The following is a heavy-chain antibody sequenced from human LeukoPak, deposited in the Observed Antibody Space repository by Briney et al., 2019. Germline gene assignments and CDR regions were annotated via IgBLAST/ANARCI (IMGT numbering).Heavy chain of an antibody. CDR1: GGSFSGYY. Sequence: SETLSLTCAVYGGSFSGYYWSWIRQPPGKGLEWIGSIYYSGSTYYNPSLKSRVTISVDTSKNQFSLKLSSVTAADTAVYYCARDYWYSSGDPPYYFDYWGQGTLVTVSS. CDR3: ARDYWYSSGDPPYYFDY. CDR2: IYYSGST. J-gene: IGHJ4*02. V-gene: IGHV4-34*01. D-gene: IGHD6-19*01.